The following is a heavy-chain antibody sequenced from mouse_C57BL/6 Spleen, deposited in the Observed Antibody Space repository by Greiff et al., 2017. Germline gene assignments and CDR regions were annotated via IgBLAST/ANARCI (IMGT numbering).Heavy chain of an antibody. CDR2: ISSGGDYT. CDR1: GFTFSSYA. J-gene: IGHJ2*01. CDR3: TRDAGTRYYFDY. D-gene: IGHD4-1*01. V-gene: IGHV5-9-1*02. Sequence: EVKVVESGEGLVKPGGSLKLSCAASGFTFSSYAMSWVRQTPEKRLEWVAYISSGGDYTYYADTVKGRFTLSRDNARNTLYLQMSSLKSEDAAMYDCTRDAGTRYYFDYWGQGTTLTVSS.